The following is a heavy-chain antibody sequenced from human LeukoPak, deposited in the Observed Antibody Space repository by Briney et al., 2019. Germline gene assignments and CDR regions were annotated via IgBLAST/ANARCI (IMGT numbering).Heavy chain of an antibody. D-gene: IGHD6-19*01. J-gene: IGHJ2*01. V-gene: IGHV4-39*07. CDR3: ARDGSSGYSTGWAPYWYFDL. CDR1: GDSISSSSYY. CDR2: IYYSGST. Sequence: SETLSLTFTVSGDSISSSSYYWGWIRQPPGKGLEWIGSIYYSGSTYYNPSLKSRVTISVDTSKNQFSLKLSSVTAADTAVYYCARDGSSGYSTGWAPYWYFDLWGRGTLVIVSS.